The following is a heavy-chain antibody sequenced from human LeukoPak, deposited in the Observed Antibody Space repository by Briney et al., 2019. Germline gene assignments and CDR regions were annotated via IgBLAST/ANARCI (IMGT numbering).Heavy chain of an antibody. Sequence: PGRSLRLSCAASGFTFDDYAMHWVRQAPGKGLEWVSGISWNSGSIGYADSVKGRFTISSDNAKNSLYLQMNSLRAEDTALYYCAKGSELYYDSSGYYEGWGQGTLVTVSS. CDR1: GFTFDDYA. CDR2: ISWNSGSI. CDR3: AKGSELYYDSSGYYEG. V-gene: IGHV3-9*01. D-gene: IGHD3-22*01. J-gene: IGHJ4*02.